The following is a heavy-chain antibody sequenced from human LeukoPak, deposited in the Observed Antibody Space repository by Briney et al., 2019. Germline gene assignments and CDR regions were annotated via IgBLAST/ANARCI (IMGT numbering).Heavy chain of an antibody. CDR2: IKQDGSEK. J-gene: IGHJ6*02. Sequence: PGGSLRLSCTASGFTFGDYAMSWVRQAPGKGLEWVANIKQDGSEKYYVDSVKGRFTISRDNAKNSLYLQVNSLRAEDRAVYYCARGASAWDVWGQGTTVTVSS. CDR3: ARGASAWDV. CDR1: GFTFGDYA. V-gene: IGHV3-7*01. D-gene: IGHD6-6*01.